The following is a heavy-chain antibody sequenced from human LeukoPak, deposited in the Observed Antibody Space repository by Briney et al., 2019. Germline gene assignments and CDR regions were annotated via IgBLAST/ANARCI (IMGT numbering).Heavy chain of an antibody. CDR3: AARKTYYYDSSGYYY. J-gene: IGHJ4*02. D-gene: IGHD3-22*01. Sequence: GASVKVSCKVSGYTLTELSMHWVRQAPGKGLEVMGGFDPEDGETFYSQKFQGRLTMTEDTSTDTAYMELSTLRSEDTAVYYCAARKTYYYDSSGYYYWGQGTLVTVSS. V-gene: IGHV1-24*01. CDR2: FDPEDGET. CDR1: GYTLTELS.